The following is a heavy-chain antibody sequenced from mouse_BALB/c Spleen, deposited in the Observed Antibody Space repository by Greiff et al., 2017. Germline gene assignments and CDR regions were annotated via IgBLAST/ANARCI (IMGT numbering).Heavy chain of an antibody. D-gene: IGHD1-1*01. CDR1: GYSITSDYA. CDR2: ISYSGST. Sequence: EVKLVESGPGLVKPSQSLSLTCTVTGYSITSDYAWNWIRQFPGNKLEWMGYISYSGSTSYNPSLKSRISITRDTSKNQFFLQLNSVTTEDTATYYCARYYGSSYPAWFAYWGQGTLVTVSA. V-gene: IGHV3-2*02. J-gene: IGHJ3*01. CDR3: ARYYGSSYPAWFAY.